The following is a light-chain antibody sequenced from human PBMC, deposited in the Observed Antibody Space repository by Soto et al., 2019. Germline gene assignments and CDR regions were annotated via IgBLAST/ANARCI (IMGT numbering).Light chain of an antibody. Sequence: QSALTQPRSVSGSPGQSVTISCTGTSSDVGGYNLVSWYKQHPGKAPKLMIYDVDKRPSGVPDRFSGSKFGNTASLTISGLQAEDEADYYCCSFAGRATWVFGGGTKLTVL. CDR3: CSFAGRATWV. J-gene: IGLJ3*02. CDR1: SSDVGGYNL. CDR2: DVD. V-gene: IGLV2-11*01.